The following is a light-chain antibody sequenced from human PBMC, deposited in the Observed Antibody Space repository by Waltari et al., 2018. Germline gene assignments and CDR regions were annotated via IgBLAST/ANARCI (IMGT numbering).Light chain of an antibody. J-gene: IGKJ4*01. Sequence: DIQMTQSPSSLSASVGDRVNLICRASRGIFNALAWYQQKPGKAPKLLLYASSTLRSGVPSRFSGSGSGTDYTLTIDSLQPEDFATYYCQQYFTAPLTFGGGSKVEMK. CDR1: RGIFNA. V-gene: IGKV1-NL1*01. CDR2: ASS. CDR3: QQYFTAPLT.